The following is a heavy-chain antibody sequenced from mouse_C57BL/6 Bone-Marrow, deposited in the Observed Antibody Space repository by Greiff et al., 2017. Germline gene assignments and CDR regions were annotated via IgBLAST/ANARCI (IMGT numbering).Heavy chain of an antibody. CDR2: INPNNGGT. J-gene: IGHJ3*01. V-gene: IGHV1-26*01. CDR3: ARSNYGSGAY. CDR1: GYTFTDYY. Sequence: VQLQQSGPELVKPGASVKISCKASGYTFTDYYMNWVKQSHGKSLEWIGDINPNNGGTSYNQKFKGKATLTVDKSSSTAYMELRSLTSEDSAVYYCARSNYGSGAYWGQGTLVTVSA. D-gene: IGHD1-1*01.